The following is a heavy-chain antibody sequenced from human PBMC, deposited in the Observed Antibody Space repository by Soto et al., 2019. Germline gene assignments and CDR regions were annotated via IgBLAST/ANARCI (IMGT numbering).Heavy chain of an antibody. J-gene: IGHJ4*02. CDR1: GVSVSSNY. Sequence: EVQLVESGGGLIHPGGSLRLSCVGSGVSVSSNYMAWVRQAPGKGLEWVAVMCSDGRTYYADSVKGRFTISRDDSKNTLYFQMNSLRAEDTAVYYCARYYGAGSYFFDHWGQGALVTVSS. D-gene: IGHD3-10*01. V-gene: IGHV3-53*01. CDR3: ARYYGAGSYFFDH. CDR2: MCSDGRT.